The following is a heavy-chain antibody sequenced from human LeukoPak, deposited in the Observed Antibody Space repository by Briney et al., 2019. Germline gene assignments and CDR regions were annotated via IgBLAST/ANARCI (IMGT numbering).Heavy chain of an antibody. CDR1: GASISSSHC. CDR2: ICSSGST. CDR3: ARVTPYDYGGNWDY. Sequence: KPSETLSLTCAVSGASISSSHCWNWVRQPPGEGLEWIGEICSSGSTNYNPSFKSRVSISVDKSKNQFSLNMISVTAADTAVYYCARVTPYDYGGNWDYWGQGTLVTVSS. J-gene: IGHJ4*02. D-gene: IGHD4-23*01. V-gene: IGHV4-4*02.